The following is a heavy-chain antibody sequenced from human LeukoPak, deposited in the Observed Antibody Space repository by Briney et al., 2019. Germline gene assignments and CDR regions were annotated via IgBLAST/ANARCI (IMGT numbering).Heavy chain of an antibody. J-gene: IGHJ4*02. CDR3: AKDRGYSYGSTFDY. V-gene: IGHV3-9*01. CDR2: ISWNSGSI. Sequence: GGSLRLSCAASGFTFDDYAMHWVRHAPGKGLEWVSGISWNSGSIGYADSVKGRFTISRDNAKNSLYLQMNSLRAEDTALYYCAKDRGYSYGSTFDYWGQGTLVTVSS. CDR1: GFTFDDYA. D-gene: IGHD5-18*01.